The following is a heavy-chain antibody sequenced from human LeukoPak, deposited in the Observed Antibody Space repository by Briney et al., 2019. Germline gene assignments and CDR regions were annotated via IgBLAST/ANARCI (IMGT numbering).Heavy chain of an antibody. CDR3: ARVVPAAITRYNWFDP. CDR2: INHSGST. Sequence: PSETLSLTCAVYGGSFSGYYWSWIRQPPGKGLEWIGEINHSGSTNYNPSLKSRVTISVDTSKNQFSLKLSSETAADTAVYYSARVVPAAITRYNWFDPWGQGTLVTVSS. CDR1: GGSFSGYY. D-gene: IGHD2-2*01. V-gene: IGHV4-34*01. J-gene: IGHJ5*02.